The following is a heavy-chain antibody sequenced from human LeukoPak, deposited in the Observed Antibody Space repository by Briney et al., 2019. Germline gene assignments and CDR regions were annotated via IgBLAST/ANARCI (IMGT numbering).Heavy chain of an antibody. J-gene: IGHJ3*02. V-gene: IGHV4-34*01. D-gene: IGHD3-22*01. CDR2: INHSGST. CDR1: GGSFSGYY. CDR3: ARHDSSGPYNAFDI. Sequence: SETLSLTCAVYGGSFSGYYWSWIRQPPGKGLKWIGEINHSGSTNYNPSLKSRVTISVDTSKNQFSLKLSSVTAADTAVYYCARHDSSGPYNAFDIWGQGTMVTVSS.